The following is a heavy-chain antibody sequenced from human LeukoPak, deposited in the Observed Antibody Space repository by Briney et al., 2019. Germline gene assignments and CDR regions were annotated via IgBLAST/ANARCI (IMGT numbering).Heavy chain of an antibody. V-gene: IGHV1-18*01. CDR3: ARDRPSIFGVVLLDV. D-gene: IGHD3-3*01. Sequence: GASVTVSCKASGYTFTSYGISWVRQAPGQGLEWMGWISAYNGNANYAQKLQGRVTMTTDTSTSTAYMELRSLRSDDTAVYYCARDRPSIFGVVLLDVWGQGTTVTVSS. CDR2: ISAYNGNA. J-gene: IGHJ6*02. CDR1: GYTFTSYG.